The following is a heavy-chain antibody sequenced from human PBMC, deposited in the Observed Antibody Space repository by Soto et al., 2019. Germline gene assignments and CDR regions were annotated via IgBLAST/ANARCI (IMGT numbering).Heavy chain of an antibody. CDR3: ARGSREDFWSGYYVVY. Sequence: TRSLTCTVSGGSISSGGYYWSWIRQHPGKGLEWIGYIYYSGSTYYNPSLKSRVTISVDTSKNQFSLRLSSVTAADTAVYYCARGSREDFWSGYYVVYWGQGTLVTVSS. V-gene: IGHV4-31*03. CDR1: GGSISSGGYY. J-gene: IGHJ4*02. D-gene: IGHD3-3*01. CDR2: IYYSGST.